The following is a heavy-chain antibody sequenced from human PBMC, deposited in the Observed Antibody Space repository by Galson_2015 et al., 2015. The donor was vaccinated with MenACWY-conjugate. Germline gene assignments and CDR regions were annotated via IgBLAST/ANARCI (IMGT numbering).Heavy chain of an antibody. J-gene: IGHJ4*02. CDR3: ARVPGYSYGYYDW. CDR2: ISSSSSTI. Sequence: SLRLSCAASGFTFSTYSMNWVRQAPGKGLEWVSYISSSSSTIYYADSVKGRFTISRDNAKNSLYLQMITLRDEDTAVYYCARVPGYSYGYYDWWGQGTLVTVSS. CDR1: GFTFSTYS. D-gene: IGHD5-18*01. V-gene: IGHV3-48*02.